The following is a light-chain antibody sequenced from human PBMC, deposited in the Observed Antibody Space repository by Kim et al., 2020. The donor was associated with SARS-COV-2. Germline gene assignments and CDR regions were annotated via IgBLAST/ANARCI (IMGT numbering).Light chain of an antibody. CDR1: QSVASSY. V-gene: IGKV3-20*01. Sequence: EIVLTQSPVTLSLSPGETATLSCRASQSVASSYLAWYQQRPGQAPRLLIYGASSGATGIPDRFSGSGSGTDFTLTISRLEPEDFAVYYCQQYGSSPTFGGGTKVDIK. J-gene: IGKJ4*01. CDR2: GAS. CDR3: QQYGSSPT.